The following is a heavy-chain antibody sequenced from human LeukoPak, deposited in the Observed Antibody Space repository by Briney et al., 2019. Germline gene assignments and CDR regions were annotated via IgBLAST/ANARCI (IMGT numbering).Heavy chain of an antibody. CDR3: ATGSMTTRYYYYFHMDV. CDR1: GGSINSTRYY. J-gene: IGHJ6*03. V-gene: IGHV4-39*01. Sequence: SETLSLTCTVSGGSINSTRYYWGWIRQPPGKGLEWIGSIYYSGDTYYNPSLRSRVTISVDTSKNQFSLRMHSMTAADTSFYYCATGSMTTRYYYYFHMDVWGPGTTVTVSS. CDR2: IYYSGDT. D-gene: IGHD4-11*01.